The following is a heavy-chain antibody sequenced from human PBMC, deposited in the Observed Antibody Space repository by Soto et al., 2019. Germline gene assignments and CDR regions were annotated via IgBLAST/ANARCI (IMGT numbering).Heavy chain of an antibody. Sequence: ASVKVSCKASGYTCNNYGISWVRQAPGQGLVWMGWISPYNGKTNYAQAFQGRVTMTSDTSTNTAYMELTGLISDDTAVYYCARDPLHSVYGMEVWGQGTTVTVSS. CDR1: GYTCNNYG. J-gene: IGHJ6*02. CDR2: ISPYNGKT. D-gene: IGHD4-4*01. V-gene: IGHV1-18*04. CDR3: ARDPLHSVYGMEV.